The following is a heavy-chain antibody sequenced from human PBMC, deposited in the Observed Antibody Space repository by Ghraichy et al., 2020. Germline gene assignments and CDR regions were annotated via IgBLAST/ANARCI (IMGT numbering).Heavy chain of an antibody. J-gene: IGHJ4*02. CDR2: IYSSGDT. V-gene: IGHV4-39*01. Sequence: SETLSLTCTVSFDSIRTGPYYWGWIRQPPGKGLEWIGSIYSSGDTYYNPSLKSRVAISVDTSKNQFSLKLTSVTAADTAVYYCARPSTPAIPSSGFDYWGQGTLVTVSS. CDR3: ARPSTPAIPSSGFDY. CDR1: FDSIRTGPYY. D-gene: IGHD6-19*01.